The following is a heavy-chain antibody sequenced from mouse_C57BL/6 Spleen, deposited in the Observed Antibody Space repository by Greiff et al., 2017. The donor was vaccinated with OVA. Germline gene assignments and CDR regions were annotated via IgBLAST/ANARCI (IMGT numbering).Heavy chain of an antibody. CDR2: IDPETGGP. V-gene: IGHV1-15*01. J-gene: IGHJ2*01. Sequence: VQLQESGAELVRPGASVTLSCKASGYTFTDYEMHWVKQTPVHGLEWIGAIDPETGGPAYNQKFKGKAILTADKSSSTAYMELRSLTSEDSAVYYCTRGIDRGYWGQGTTLTVSS. CDR3: TRGIDRGY. CDR1: GYTFTDYE.